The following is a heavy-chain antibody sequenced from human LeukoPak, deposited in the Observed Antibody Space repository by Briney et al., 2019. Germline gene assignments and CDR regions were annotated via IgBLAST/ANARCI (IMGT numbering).Heavy chain of an antibody. J-gene: IGHJ4*02. Sequence: GSLRHSCAASGFTFSSAWMTWVRQAPGKGLEWVATIKDDGSDKYYVDSVKGRFTISRDNAKKSLWLQMNSLRVEDTAMYYCADLGSRDWGQGTLVTVSS. CDR3: ADLGSRD. D-gene: IGHD3-16*01. CDR1: GFTFSSAW. V-gene: IGHV3-7*01. CDR2: IKDDGSDK.